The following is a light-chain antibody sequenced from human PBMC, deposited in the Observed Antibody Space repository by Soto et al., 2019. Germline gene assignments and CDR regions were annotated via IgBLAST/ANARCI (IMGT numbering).Light chain of an antibody. J-gene: IGKJ1*01. CDR1: ESVSSN. CDR3: HQYSSYSWT. Sequence: IVMTQSPAILSVSPGERATLSCRASESVSSNLAWYQQKPGQAPRLLISGASTRATGIPVRFSGSGSGTDFTLTISSLQPDDFATYYCHQYSSYSWTFGQGTKVDIK. CDR2: GAS. V-gene: IGKV3-15*01.